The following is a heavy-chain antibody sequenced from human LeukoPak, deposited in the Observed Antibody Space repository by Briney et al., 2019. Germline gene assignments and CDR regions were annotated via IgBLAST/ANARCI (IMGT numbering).Heavy chain of an antibody. J-gene: IGHJ4*02. Sequence: GGSLRLSCTVSGITFSNYAMSWVRQAPGKGLEWVSAITTSGSGTYYADSVKGRFTISRDNSKNTLYLQMNSLRAEDTAVYYCARAPIAAAGRGDYWGQGTLVTVSS. CDR3: ARAPIAAAGRGDY. D-gene: IGHD6-13*01. CDR1: GITFSNYA. V-gene: IGHV3-23*01. CDR2: ITTSGSGT.